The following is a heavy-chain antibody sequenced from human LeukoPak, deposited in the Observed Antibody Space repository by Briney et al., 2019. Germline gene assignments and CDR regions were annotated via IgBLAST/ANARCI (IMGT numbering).Heavy chain of an antibody. CDR1: GGSFSGYY. V-gene: IGHV4-59*10. J-gene: IGHJ4*02. Sequence: SETLSLTCAVYGGSFSGYYWSWIRQPAGKGLEWIGRIYTSGSTNYNPSLKSRVTISVDTSKNQFSLKLSSVTAADTAVYYCARVHTFYGDYDYWGQGTLVTVSS. D-gene: IGHD4-17*01. CDR3: ARVHTFYGDYDY. CDR2: IYTSGST.